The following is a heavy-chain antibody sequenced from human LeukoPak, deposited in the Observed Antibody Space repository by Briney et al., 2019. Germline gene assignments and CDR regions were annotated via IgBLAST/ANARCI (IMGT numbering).Heavy chain of an antibody. CDR3: ERHRWRDYYYYYYMDV. D-gene: IGHD3-3*01. V-gene: IGHV4-39*01. CDR2: IYYSGST. Sequence: SETLSLTCTVSGGSISSSSYYWGWIRQPPGKGLEWIGSIYYSGSTYYNPSLKSRVTISVDTSKNQFSLKLSSVTAADTAVYYCERHRWRDYYYYYYMDVWGKGTTVTVSS. J-gene: IGHJ6*03. CDR1: GGSISSSSYY.